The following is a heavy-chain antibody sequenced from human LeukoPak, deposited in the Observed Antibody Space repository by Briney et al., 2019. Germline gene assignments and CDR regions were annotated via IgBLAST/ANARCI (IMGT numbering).Heavy chain of an antibody. J-gene: IGHJ4*02. CDR3: AALYSSPLGYFDY. Sequence: GSLRLSCAASGFTFSSYGMSWVRQAPGKGLEWVSAISGSGGSTYYADSVKGRFTISRDNSKNTLYLQMNSLRAEDTAVYYCAALYSSPLGYFDYWGQGTLVTVSS. CDR1: GFTFSSYG. V-gene: IGHV3-23*01. CDR2: ISGSGGST. D-gene: IGHD6-13*01.